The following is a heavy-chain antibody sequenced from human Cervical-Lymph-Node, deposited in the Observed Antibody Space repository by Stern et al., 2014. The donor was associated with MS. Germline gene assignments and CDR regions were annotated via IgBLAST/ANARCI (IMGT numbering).Heavy chain of an antibody. V-gene: IGHV3-33*01. J-gene: IGHJ6*02. CDR1: GFTFSSYG. Sequence: VQLVESGGGVVQPGRSLRLSCAASGFTFSSYGMHWVRQAPGKGLEWVAVIWYDGSNKYYADSVKGRFTISRDNSKNTLYLQMNSLRAEDTAVYYCARDPGLLRVETVDYYYGMDVWGQGTTVTVSS. CDR2: IWYDGSNK. CDR3: ARDPGLLRVETVDYYYGMDV.